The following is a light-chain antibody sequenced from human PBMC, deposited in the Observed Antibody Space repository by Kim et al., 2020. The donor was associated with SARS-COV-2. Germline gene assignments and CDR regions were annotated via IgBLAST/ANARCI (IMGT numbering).Light chain of an antibody. Sequence: GQRVNIACSGSCSEIEKNYLYGCRQVQGTAPKVLFFGNNQRPPAALDRFSCSKSGTSASPAISGRRSEDEADDYYAARADRLSGRVFGGGTQLTVL. V-gene: IGLV1-47*01. CDR2: GNN. J-gene: IGLJ3*02. CDR1: CSEIEKNY. CDR3: AARADRLSGRV.